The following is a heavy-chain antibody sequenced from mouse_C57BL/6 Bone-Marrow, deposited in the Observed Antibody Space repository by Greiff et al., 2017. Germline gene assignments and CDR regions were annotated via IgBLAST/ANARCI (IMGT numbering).Heavy chain of an antibody. D-gene: IGHD1-1*01. CDR1: GYTFTGYW. J-gene: IGHJ1*03. V-gene: IGHV1-9*01. CDR3: ARGIYCGSSYDWYFDV. Sequence: QVQLQQSGAELMKPGASVKLSCKATGYTFTGYWIEWVKQRPGHGLEWIGEILPGSGSTNYNEKFKGKATFTADTSSNTAYMQLSSLTTEDSAIYYCARGIYCGSSYDWYFDVWGTGTTVTVSS. CDR2: ILPGSGST.